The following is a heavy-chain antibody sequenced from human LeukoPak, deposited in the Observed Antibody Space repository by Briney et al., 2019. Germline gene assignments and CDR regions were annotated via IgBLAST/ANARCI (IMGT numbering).Heavy chain of an antibody. Sequence: GGSLRLSCAASGFTFSSYSMNWVRQAPGKGLEWVSSISSSSSYIYYADSVKGRFTISRDNAKNSLYLQMNSLRADDTAVYYCARAPEAGYSYGYFDYWGQGTLVTVSS. D-gene: IGHD5-18*01. CDR2: ISSSSSYI. CDR1: GFTFSSYS. CDR3: ARAPEAGYSYGYFDY. V-gene: IGHV3-21*01. J-gene: IGHJ4*02.